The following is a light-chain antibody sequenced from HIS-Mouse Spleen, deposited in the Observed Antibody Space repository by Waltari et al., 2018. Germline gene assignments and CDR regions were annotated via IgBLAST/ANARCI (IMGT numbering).Light chain of an antibody. CDR3: CSYAGSSTL. CDR2: EGS. V-gene: IGLV2-23*01. J-gene: IGLJ2*01. CDR1: SSDVGSYNL. Sequence: QSALTQPASVSGSPGQSITISCTGTSSDVGSYNLVSWYQQHPGKAPKLMIYEGSKRPSGVSNRFSGLQAEDEADYYCCSYAGSSTLFGGGTKLTVL.